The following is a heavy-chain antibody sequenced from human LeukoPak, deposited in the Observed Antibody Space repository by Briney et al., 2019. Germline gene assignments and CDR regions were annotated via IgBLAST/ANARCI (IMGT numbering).Heavy chain of an antibody. D-gene: IGHD1-7*01. CDR2: ISSSSSYI. CDR3: ARDKPNFKAESDAFDI. CDR1: GFTFSSYS. Sequence: GGSLRLSCAASGFTFSSYSMNWVRQAPGKGLEWVSSISSSSSYIYYADSVKGRFTISRDNAKNSLYLQMNSLRAEDTAVYYCARDKPNFKAESDAFDIWGQGTMVTVSS. J-gene: IGHJ3*02. V-gene: IGHV3-21*01.